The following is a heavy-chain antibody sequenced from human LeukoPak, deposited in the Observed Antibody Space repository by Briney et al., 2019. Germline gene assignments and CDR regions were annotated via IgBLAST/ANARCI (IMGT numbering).Heavy chain of an antibody. CDR2: ISSNGGST. CDR3: ARDHYYGSGSRDGFDI. J-gene: IGHJ3*02. D-gene: IGHD3-10*01. V-gene: IGHV3-64D*09. Sequence: GGSLRLSCSASGFTFSSYAMHWVRQAPGKGLEYVSAISSNGGSTYYADSVKGRFTISRDNSKNTLYLQMSSLRTEDTAVYYCARDHYYGSGSRDGFDIWGQGTMVTVSS. CDR1: GFTFSSYA.